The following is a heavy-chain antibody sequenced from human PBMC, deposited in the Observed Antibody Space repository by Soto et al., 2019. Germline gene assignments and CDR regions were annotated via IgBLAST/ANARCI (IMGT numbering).Heavy chain of an antibody. CDR3: ARVPTTVTTFRPLLHWFDP. CDR2: IIPIFGIA. CDR1: GGTFSSYA. V-gene: IGHV1-69*10. J-gene: IGHJ5*02. Sequence: GASVKVSCKASGGTFSSYAISWVRQAPGQGLEWMGGIIPIFGIANYAQKFQGRVTITADKSTSTAYMELSSLRSEDTAVYYCARVPTTVTTFRPLLHWFDPWGQGTLVTVSS. D-gene: IGHD4-17*01.